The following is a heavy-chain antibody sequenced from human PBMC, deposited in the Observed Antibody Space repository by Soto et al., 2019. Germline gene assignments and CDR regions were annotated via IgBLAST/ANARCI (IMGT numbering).Heavy chain of an antibody. D-gene: IGHD3-22*01. CDR3: ARGSVDTVASSGFYEY. CDR1: GGSFSAYY. CDR2: INHSGGT. V-gene: IGHV4-34*01. J-gene: IGHJ4*02. Sequence: SEALSLTCAVYGGSFSAYYWSWIRQPPGKGLEWIGEINHSGGTSYNPSLKGRVTISVDTSKSQFSLKLTSVTAADRAVYYCARGSVDTVASSGFYEYWGQGTTVTVSS.